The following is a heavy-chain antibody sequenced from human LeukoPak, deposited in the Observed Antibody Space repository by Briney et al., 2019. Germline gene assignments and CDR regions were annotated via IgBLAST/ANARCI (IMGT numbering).Heavy chain of an antibody. CDR2: ISGSGGNT. V-gene: IGHV3-23*01. Sequence: GGSLRLSCAASGFTFTSYAMSWVRQAPGKGLERVSAISGSGGNTYYADSVKGRFTISRDDSKNTLSLQMNSLRAEDTAVYYCAKARGIQLWFLDYWGQGTLVTVSS. J-gene: IGHJ4*02. CDR1: GFTFTSYA. CDR3: AKARGIQLWFLDY. D-gene: IGHD5-18*01.